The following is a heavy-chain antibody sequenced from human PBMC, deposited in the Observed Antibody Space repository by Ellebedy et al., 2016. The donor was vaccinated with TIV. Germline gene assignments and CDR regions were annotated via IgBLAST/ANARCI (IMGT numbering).Heavy chain of an antibody. CDR3: VRFPRGAPFVDYLYYMDV. J-gene: IGHJ6*03. CDR2: IDSSGGDT. D-gene: IGHD2-21*01. CDR1: GFTFSTYA. V-gene: IGHV3-21*01. Sequence: GESLKISCAASGFTFSTYAMSWVRQVPGKGLEWVSSIDSSGGDTHYADSVKGRFTISRDNARNSLYLQMNSLRVEDTAVYYCVRFPRGAPFVDYLYYMDVWGKGTTVIVSS.